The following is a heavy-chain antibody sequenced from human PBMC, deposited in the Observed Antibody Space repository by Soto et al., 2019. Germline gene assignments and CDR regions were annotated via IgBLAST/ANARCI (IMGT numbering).Heavy chain of an antibody. CDR2: IYPGDPDT. CDR3: ASEDVFGNEREFSF. D-gene: IGHD3-16*01. Sequence: EVQLVQSGAEVKKPGESLKISCKTSGYTFTNSWIGWVRQRPGEGLEWMGMIYPGDPDTRYSPSFQGHVTVSADKSTGTAYLQWSSLRASDTAMYYCASEDVFGNEREFSFWGQGTLVTVTS. V-gene: IGHV5-51*01. CDR1: GYTFTNSW. J-gene: IGHJ4*02.